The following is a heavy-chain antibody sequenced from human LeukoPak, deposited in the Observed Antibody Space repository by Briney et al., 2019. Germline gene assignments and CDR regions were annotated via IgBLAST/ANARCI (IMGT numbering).Heavy chain of an antibody. CDR1: GFTFSSYG. D-gene: IGHD5-18*01. CDR2: IRYDGSNK. CDR3: AKNLGYSYRYDC. V-gene: IGHV3-30*02. J-gene: IGHJ4*02. Sequence: AGGSLRLSCAASGFTFSSYGMHWVRQAPGKGLEWVAFIRYDGSNKYYADSVKGRFTISRDNSKNTLYLQMNSLRAEDTAVYYCAKNLGYSYRYDCWGQGTLVTVSS.